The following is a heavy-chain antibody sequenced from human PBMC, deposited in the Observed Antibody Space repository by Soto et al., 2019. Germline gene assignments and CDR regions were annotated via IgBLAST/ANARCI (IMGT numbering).Heavy chain of an antibody. CDR3: ARSAGVVDGDDY. CDR1: GYTFSNYG. CDR2: INVYNGKT. Sequence: QVQLVQSGAEVKKPGASVKVSCKASGYTFSNYGISWVRQAPGQGRGWMGWINVYNGKTNYAQKLQGRVTMTTDTSPNTIYMELRSLKSDATAVYYCARSAGVVDGDDYWGQGTLVTVSA. V-gene: IGHV1-18*01. D-gene: IGHD3-10*01. J-gene: IGHJ4*02.